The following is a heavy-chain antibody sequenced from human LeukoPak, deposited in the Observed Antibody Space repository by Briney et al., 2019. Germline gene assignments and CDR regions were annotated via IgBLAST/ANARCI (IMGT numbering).Heavy chain of an antibody. Sequence: ASVKVSCKASGYTFNGYYMHWVRQAPGQGLEWMGWISAYNGNTNYAQKLQGRVTMTTDTSTSTAYMELRSLRSDDTAVYYCARGSMHDAFDIWGQGTMVTVSS. J-gene: IGHJ3*02. CDR2: ISAYNGNT. V-gene: IGHV1-18*04. D-gene: IGHD2-2*01. CDR3: ARGSMHDAFDI. CDR1: GYTFNGYY.